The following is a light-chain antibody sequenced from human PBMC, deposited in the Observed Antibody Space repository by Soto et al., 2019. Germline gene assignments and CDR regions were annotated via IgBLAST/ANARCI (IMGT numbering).Light chain of an antibody. V-gene: IGKV3-11*01. CDR1: QSVSRY. J-gene: IGKJ1*01. Sequence: IVLTQSPVSLSLSPLERATLSFMASQSVSRYLAWFHQKPDHAPRLLMYEATSRATVTPTMFGGGCSGTVFILTSSLQPEDVVVYYCHQRRNWRPWTFGQGTKVDIK. CDR3: HQRRNWRPWT. CDR2: EAT.